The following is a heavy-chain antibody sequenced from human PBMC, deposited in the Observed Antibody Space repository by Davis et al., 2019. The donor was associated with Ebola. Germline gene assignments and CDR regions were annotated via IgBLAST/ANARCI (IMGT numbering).Heavy chain of an antibody. J-gene: IGHJ6*04. V-gene: IGHV1-46*01. Sequence: AASVKVSCKASGYTFTSYYMHWVRQAPGQGLEWMGMINPNDGRTIYAQKFQGRVTVTRDTSTTTVYMELSSLRSEDTAVYYCARGSGYYKMDVWDKGTTVTVSS. CDR2: INPNDGRT. CDR3: ARGSGYYKMDV. CDR1: GYTFTSYY. D-gene: IGHD3-3*01.